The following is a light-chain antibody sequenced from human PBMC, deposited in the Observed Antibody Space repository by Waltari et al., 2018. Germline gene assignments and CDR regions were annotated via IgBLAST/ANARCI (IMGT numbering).Light chain of an antibody. CDR1: SSDFGSYNL. CDR2: EGS. CDR3: CSYARGVV. J-gene: IGLJ2*01. V-gene: IGLV2-23*01. Sequence: QSALTQPAFVSGSPGQSITISCTGTSSDFGSYNLVSWYQQQPGKAPKLMIYEGSKRTSGVSDRLSGSKSGNTASLTISGLQAEDEPDYYCCSYARGVVFGGGTKLTVL.